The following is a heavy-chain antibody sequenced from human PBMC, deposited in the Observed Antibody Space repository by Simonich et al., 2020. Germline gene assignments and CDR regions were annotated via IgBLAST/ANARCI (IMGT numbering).Heavy chain of an antibody. D-gene: IGHD6-13*01. CDR1: GYTFTSVG. J-gene: IGHJ4*02. CDR3: ARDQGGRAAAATDY. CDR2: ISSKNGNT. Sequence: QVQLVQSGAEVKKPGASVKGSCKASGYTFTSVGISWVRQAPGQGVEWMGWISSKNGNTNYAQKLQGTVHMTTDTSTSTAYMELRSLRSDDTAVYYCARDQGGRAAAATDYWGQGTLVTVSS. V-gene: IGHV1-18*01.